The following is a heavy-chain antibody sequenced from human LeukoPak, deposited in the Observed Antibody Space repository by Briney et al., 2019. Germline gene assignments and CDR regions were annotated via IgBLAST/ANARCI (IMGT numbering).Heavy chain of an antibody. D-gene: IGHD1-26*01. J-gene: IGHJ6*03. CDR1: GGSISINSYY. V-gene: IGHV4-39*07. CDR3: ARYSYYYYYMDV. Sequence: SETLSLTCTVSGGSISINSYYWAWIRQPPGKGLEWIGTIYYSGGTFYNPFLKSRVTISVDTSKNQFSLKLISVTAADTAEYYCARYSYYYYYMDVWGKGTTVTVS. CDR2: IYYSGGT.